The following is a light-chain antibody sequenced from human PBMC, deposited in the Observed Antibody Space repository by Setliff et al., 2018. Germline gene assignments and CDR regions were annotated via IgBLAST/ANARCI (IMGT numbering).Light chain of an antibody. CDR2: DVS. J-gene: IGLJ1*01. V-gene: IGLV2-11*01. Sequence: QSALTQPRSVSGSPGQSVTISCTGTSSDVGGYNYVSWYQQHPGKAPKVMIYDVSTRPSGVPDRFSGSKSGNTASLTISGLQAEDEAEYYCCSYAGSYTYVFGTGTKVTVL. CDR3: CSYAGSYTYV. CDR1: SSDVGGYNY.